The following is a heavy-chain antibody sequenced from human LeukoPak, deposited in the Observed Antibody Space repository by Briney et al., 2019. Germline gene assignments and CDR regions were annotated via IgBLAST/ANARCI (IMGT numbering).Heavy chain of an antibody. CDR2: ISGSGGST. V-gene: IGHV3-23*01. Sequence: PGGSPRLSCAASGCTFSSYAMSWVRQAPGKGLEWVSAISGSGGSTYYADSVKGRFTISRDNSKNTLYLQMNSLRAEDTAVYYCARDLVWYYDSSGPWGAFDIWGQGTMVTVSS. CDR1: GCTFSSYA. D-gene: IGHD3-22*01. CDR3: ARDLVWYYDSSGPWGAFDI. J-gene: IGHJ3*02.